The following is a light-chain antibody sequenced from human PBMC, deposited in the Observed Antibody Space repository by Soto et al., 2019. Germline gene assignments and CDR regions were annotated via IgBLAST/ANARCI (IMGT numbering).Light chain of an antibody. CDR2: DVS. J-gene: IGKJ4*01. Sequence: EIVLTQYPATLSLSPGERATLSCWASQSVSNSLAWYQQRPGQSPRLLIYDVSTRAPGIPARFGGSGSGTDFTLTIGSLETEDFAVYYCQQRTNWPLTFXGGTKVDIK. CDR1: QSVSNS. V-gene: IGKV3-11*01. CDR3: QQRTNWPLT.